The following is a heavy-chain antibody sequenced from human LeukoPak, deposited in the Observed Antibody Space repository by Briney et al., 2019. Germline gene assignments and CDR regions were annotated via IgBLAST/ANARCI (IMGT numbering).Heavy chain of an antibody. Sequence: SETLSLTCAVYGGSFSGYYWSWIRQPPGKGLEWIGEINHSGNTNYNPSLKSRVTISVDTSKNQFSLKLSSVTAADTAAYYCAREGVGYFDYWGQGTLVTVSS. D-gene: IGHD2-8*01. J-gene: IGHJ4*02. CDR2: INHSGNT. CDR1: GGSFSGYY. V-gene: IGHV4-34*01. CDR3: AREGVGYFDY.